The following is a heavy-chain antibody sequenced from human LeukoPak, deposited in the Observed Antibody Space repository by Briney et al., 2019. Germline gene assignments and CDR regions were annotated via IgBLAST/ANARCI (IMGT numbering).Heavy chain of an antibody. Sequence: PSETLSLTCTVSSDFFSSATDYWAWIRQPPGKGLEWIASGDYSGGTYYNPSLESRVAISADMSKNQISLKLSSVTAADTALYYCARERGEDYSSGWYKTNFFDTWGQGTRVTVSS. J-gene: IGHJ4*02. CDR3: ARERGEDYSSGWYKTNFFDT. CDR1: SDFFSSATDY. V-gene: IGHV4-39*07. D-gene: IGHD6-19*01. CDR2: GDYSGGT.